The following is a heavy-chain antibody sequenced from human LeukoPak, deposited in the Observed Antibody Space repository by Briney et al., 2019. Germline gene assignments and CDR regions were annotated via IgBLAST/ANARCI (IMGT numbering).Heavy chain of an antibody. CDR3: ARWTGTIYYYGMDV. CDR2: IYTSGST. J-gene: IGHJ6*02. V-gene: IGHV4-61*02. D-gene: IGHD1-7*01. Sequence: SETLSLTCTVSGGSISSGSYYWSWIRQPAGKGLEWIVRIYTSGSTNYNRSLKSRVTISVDTSKNQFSLKLSSVTAADTAVYYCARWTGTIYYYGMDVWGQGTTVTVSS. CDR1: GGSISSGSYY.